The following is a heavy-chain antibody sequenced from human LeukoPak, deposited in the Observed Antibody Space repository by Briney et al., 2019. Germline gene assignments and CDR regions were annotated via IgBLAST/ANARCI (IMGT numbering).Heavy chain of an antibody. CDR2: FDPEDGET. V-gene: IGHV1-24*01. Sequence: ASVKVSCEVSGYTLTELSMHWVRQAPGKGLEWMGGFDPEDGETIYAQKFQGRVTMTEDTSTDTAYMELRSLRSDDTAVYYCARPNYYYYYGMDVWGQGTTVTVSS. J-gene: IGHJ6*02. CDR1: GYTLTELS. CDR3: ARPNYYYYYGMDV.